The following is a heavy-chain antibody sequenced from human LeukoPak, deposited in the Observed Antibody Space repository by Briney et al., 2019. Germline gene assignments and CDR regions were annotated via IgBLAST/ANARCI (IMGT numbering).Heavy chain of an antibody. CDR1: GFTFSSYG. Sequence: GRSLRLSCAASGFTFSSYGMHWVRQAPGKGLEGVANIKQDGSEKYYVDSGKGRFTISRDNAKNSLYLQMNSLRAEDTAVYYCATLFSCSGGSCYRYFDLWGRGTLVTVSS. J-gene: IGHJ2*01. V-gene: IGHV3-7*01. D-gene: IGHD2-15*01. CDR2: IKQDGSEK. CDR3: ATLFSCSGGSCYRYFDL.